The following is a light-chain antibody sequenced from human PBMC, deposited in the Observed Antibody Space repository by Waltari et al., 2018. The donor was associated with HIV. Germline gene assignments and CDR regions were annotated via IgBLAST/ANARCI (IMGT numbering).Light chain of an antibody. CDR1: QSVSSN. J-gene: IGKJ5*01. CDR3: QQNHDWPPTT. V-gene: IGKV3-15*01. CDR2: GAS. Sequence: EIVMTQSPATLSVSPGGRATVSCTASQSVSSNVAWYQQKPGQAPRLLIYGASTRATGIPARFSGSGYGTEFTLTISSLQSEDFAVYYCQQNHDWPPTTFGQGTRLEIK.